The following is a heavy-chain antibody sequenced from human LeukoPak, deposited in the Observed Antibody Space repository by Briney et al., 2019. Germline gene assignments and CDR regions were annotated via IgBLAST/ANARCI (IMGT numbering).Heavy chain of an antibody. CDR1: GFTFSNYW. V-gene: IGHV3-7*01. J-gene: IGHJ4*02. CDR3: ARDQTPYY. Sequence: GGSLRLSCAASGFTFSNYWMTWVRQAPGKRLEWVANIKQDGSEKYVDSVKGRFTISRDNAKNSLYLQMNSLRAEDTAVYYCARDQTPYYWGQGTLVTISS. CDR2: IKQDGSEK.